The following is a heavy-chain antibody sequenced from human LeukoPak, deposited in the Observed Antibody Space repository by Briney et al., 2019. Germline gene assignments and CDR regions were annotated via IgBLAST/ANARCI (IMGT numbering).Heavy chain of an antibody. V-gene: IGHV3-30-3*01. CDR1: GFTFRSYA. CDR3: ARDPYDSSGYPMGY. CDR2: ISYDASNK. Sequence: AGGSLRLSCAASGFTFRSYAVHWVRQAPGKGLEWVAGISYDASNKYYADSVKGRFTISRDNSKNTLSLQMNSLRAEDTAVYYCARDPYDSSGYPMGYWGHGTLVTVSS. D-gene: IGHD3-22*01. J-gene: IGHJ4*01.